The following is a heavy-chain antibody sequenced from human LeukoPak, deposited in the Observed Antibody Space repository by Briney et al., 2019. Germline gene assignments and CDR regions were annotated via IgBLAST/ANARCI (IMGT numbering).Heavy chain of an antibody. CDR3: AQHMSRASHPFDY. CDR2: IGASGHTT. V-gene: IGHV3-23*01. J-gene: IGHJ4*02. D-gene: IGHD2-21*01. Sequence: GGSLRLSCVASGLIFPNYVMSWVRQATGKGLEWVSSIGASGHTTYYADSVKGRFTTSRDNSKNTLYLQMNSLRVEDTAIYYCAQHMSRASHPFDYWGQGTLVTVSS. CDR1: GLIFPNYV.